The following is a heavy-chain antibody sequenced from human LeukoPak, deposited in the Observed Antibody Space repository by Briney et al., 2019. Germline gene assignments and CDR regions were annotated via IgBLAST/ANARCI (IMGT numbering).Heavy chain of an antibody. CDR3: AKVPLYCTNGVCPLDY. CDR2: ISSSGSTI. J-gene: IGHJ4*02. D-gene: IGHD2-8*01. CDR1: GFTFSSYE. Sequence: GGSLRLSCAASGFTFSSYEMNWVRQAPGKGLEWVSYISSSGSTIYYADSVKGRFTISRDNAKNSLYLQMNSLRAEDTAVYYCAKVPLYCTNGVCPLDYWGQGTLVTVSS. V-gene: IGHV3-48*03.